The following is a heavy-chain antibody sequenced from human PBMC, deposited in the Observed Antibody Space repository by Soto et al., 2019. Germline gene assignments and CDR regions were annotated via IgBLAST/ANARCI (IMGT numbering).Heavy chain of an antibody. CDR2: ISGYNGNT. Sequence: QVQLVQSGAEVKKPGASVTVSCKTSGYTFSNYGINWVRQAPGQGLEWMGWISGYNGNTNYAQTAKGRFTMTTDTSTGTVYMELRSLKSDDTAIYYCSRFIMVGGWFDPNYYHGMDVWGQGTTVTVSS. V-gene: IGHV1-18*01. CDR1: GYTFSNYG. D-gene: IGHD6-19*01. CDR3: SRFIMVGGWFDPNYYHGMDV. J-gene: IGHJ6*02.